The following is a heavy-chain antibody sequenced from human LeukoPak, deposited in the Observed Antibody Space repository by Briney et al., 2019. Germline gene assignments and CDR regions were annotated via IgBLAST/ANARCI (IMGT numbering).Heavy chain of an antibody. D-gene: IGHD6-13*01. Sequence: PGRSLRLSCAASGFTFSSYGMHWVSQAPGKGLEWVAVIWYDGSNKYYADSVKGRFTISRDNSKNTLYLQMNSLRAEDTAVYYCARAQYSSTLYYFDYWGQGTLVTVSS. J-gene: IGHJ4*02. CDR3: ARAQYSSTLYYFDY. CDR2: IWYDGSNK. V-gene: IGHV3-33*01. CDR1: GFTFSSYG.